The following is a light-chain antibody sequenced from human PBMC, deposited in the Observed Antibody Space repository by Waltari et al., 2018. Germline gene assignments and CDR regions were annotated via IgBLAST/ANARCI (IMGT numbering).Light chain of an antibody. CDR2: RND. V-gene: IGLV1-47*01. J-gene: IGLJ2*01. CDR1: SSNIGSNY. Sequence: QSVLTQPPSTSATPGQRVTIYCSGRSSNIGSNYVYCHQQFPGTAPNLPIYRNDQRPSGVPDRFSGSKFGTSTSLAISGLRSDDEADYFCASWDDNLSGAVFGGGTRLTVL. CDR3: ASWDDNLSGAV.